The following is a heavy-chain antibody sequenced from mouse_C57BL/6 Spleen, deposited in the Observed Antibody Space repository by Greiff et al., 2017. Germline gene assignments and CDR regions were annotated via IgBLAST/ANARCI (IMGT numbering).Heavy chain of an antibody. CDR3: TRENYGSSPHAMDY. CDR2: ISSGGDYI. D-gene: IGHD1-1*01. CDR1: GFTFSSYA. J-gene: IGHJ4*01. V-gene: IGHV5-9-1*02. Sequence: EVHLVESGEGLVKPGGSLKLSCAASGFTFSSYAMSWVRQTPEKRLEWVAYISSGGDYIYYADTVKGRFTISRDNARNTLYLQMSSLKSEDTAMYYCTRENYGSSPHAMDYWGQGTSVTVSS.